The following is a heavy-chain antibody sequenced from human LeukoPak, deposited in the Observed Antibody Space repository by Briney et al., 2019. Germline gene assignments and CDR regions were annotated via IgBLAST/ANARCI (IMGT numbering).Heavy chain of an antibody. CDR2: ISSSSSYI. CDR1: GFTFSSYS. CDR3: ARDLLALAYFDY. Sequence: GGSLRLSCAASGFTFSSYSMNWVRQAPGKGLEWVSSISSSSSYIYYADSVKGRFTISRDNAKNSLYLQMNSLRAEDTAVYYCARDLLALAYFDYWGQGTLVTVSS. J-gene: IGHJ4*02. D-gene: IGHD3-3*02. V-gene: IGHV3-21*01.